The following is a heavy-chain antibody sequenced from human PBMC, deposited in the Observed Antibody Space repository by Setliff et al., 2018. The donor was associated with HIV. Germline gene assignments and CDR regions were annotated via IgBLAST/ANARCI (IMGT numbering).Heavy chain of an antibody. V-gene: IGHV4-30-4*01. CDR3: ARLRITMIMMLNYFDY. CDR1: GGSINSGGHY. CDR2: VHHGGGA. D-gene: IGHD3-22*01. Sequence: SETLSLTCTISGGSINSGGHYWSWVRQPPGKGLEWVGHVHHGGGAKYNPFLKSRLMLSLDTSNNQFSLRLTSVTAADTAVYFCARLRITMIMMLNYFDYWGQGTLVTVSS. J-gene: IGHJ4*02.